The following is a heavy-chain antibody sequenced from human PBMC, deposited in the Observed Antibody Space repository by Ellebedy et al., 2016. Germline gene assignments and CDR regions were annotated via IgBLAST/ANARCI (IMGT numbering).Heavy chain of an antibody. Sequence: GGSLRLSCAASGFTFSDYYMSWIRQAPGKGLEWVSYISSSGSTIYYADSVTGRFTISRDNSKNTLYLQMNSLRAEDTAVYYCARDQVGRIAVAVGWFDPWGQGTLVTVSS. J-gene: IGHJ5*02. CDR1: GFTFSDYY. CDR3: ARDQVGRIAVAVGWFDP. V-gene: IGHV3-11*04. CDR2: ISSSGSTI. D-gene: IGHD6-19*01.